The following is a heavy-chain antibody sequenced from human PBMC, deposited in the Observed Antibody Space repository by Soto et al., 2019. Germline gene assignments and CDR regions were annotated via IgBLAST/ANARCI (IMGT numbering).Heavy chain of an antibody. CDR2: INAGNGNT. J-gene: IGHJ4*02. D-gene: IGHD6-19*01. V-gene: IGHV1-3*01. CDR3: ARDISSGWFSFDY. Sequence: QVQLVQSGAEVKKPGASVKVSCKASGYTFTSYAMHWVRQAPGQRLEWMGWINAGNGNTKYSQKFQGRVTITRDTSASTAYMELSSLRSEDTAVYYCARDISSGWFSFDYWDQGTLVTVSS. CDR1: GYTFTSYA.